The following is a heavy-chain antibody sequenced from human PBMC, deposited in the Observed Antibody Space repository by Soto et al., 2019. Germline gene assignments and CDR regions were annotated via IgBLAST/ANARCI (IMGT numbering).Heavy chain of an antibody. CDR3: AREYAREHWTAFDI. Sequence: SQTLSLTCAISGDSVSSNSAAWNWIRQSPSSGLEWPGRTYYRSKWYNDYAVSGKSRITVNPDTSKNQFSLKLNSVTPADTAVYCCAREYAREHWTAFDIWGQGTMVTVSS. V-gene: IGHV6-1*01. CDR2: TYYRSKWYN. D-gene: IGHD1-1*01. J-gene: IGHJ3*02. CDR1: GDSVSSNSAA.